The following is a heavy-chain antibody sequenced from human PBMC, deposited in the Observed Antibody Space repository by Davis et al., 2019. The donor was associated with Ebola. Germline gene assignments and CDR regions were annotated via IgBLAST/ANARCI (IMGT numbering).Heavy chain of an antibody. Sequence: GESLKISCAASGITFSNSWMNWVRQAPGKGLEWVANIKHDGTENYYVDSVKGRFTISIDNAKKSVYLQMISLRADDTGVYYCVRGVGMVPGDYWGQGTQVIVSS. CDR2: IKHDGTEN. CDR1: GITFSNSW. D-gene: IGHD3-10*01. J-gene: IGHJ4*02. CDR3: VRGVGMVPGDY. V-gene: IGHV3-7*01.